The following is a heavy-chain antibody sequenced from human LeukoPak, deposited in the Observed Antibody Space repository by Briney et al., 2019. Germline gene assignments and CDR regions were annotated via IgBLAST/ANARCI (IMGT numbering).Heavy chain of an antibody. CDR3: ASYGSANL. D-gene: IGHD3-10*01. CDR1: GITLSNYG. CDR2: ISSSGTTI. Sequence: GGSLRLSCAVSGITLSNYGMSWVRQAPGKGLEWVSYISSSGTTISYADSVKGRFTISRDNANNSLYLQMNSLRVEDTAFYHCASYGSANLWGQGTLVSVSS. J-gene: IGHJ5*02. V-gene: IGHV3-48*04.